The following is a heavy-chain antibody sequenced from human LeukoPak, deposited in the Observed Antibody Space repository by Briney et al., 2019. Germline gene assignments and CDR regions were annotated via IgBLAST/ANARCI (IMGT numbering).Heavy chain of an antibody. CDR2: FDPEDGET. V-gene: IGHV1-24*01. D-gene: IGHD3-3*01. J-gene: IGHJ4*02. Sequence: ASVKVSCKVSGYTLTELSMHWVRQAPGKGLEWMGGFDPEDGETIYAQKFQGRVTMTEDTSTDTAYMELSSLRSEDTAVYYCATEIRLYDFWSGYYYRRFDYWGQGTLVTVSS. CDR1: GYTLTELS. CDR3: ATEIRLYDFWSGYYYRRFDY.